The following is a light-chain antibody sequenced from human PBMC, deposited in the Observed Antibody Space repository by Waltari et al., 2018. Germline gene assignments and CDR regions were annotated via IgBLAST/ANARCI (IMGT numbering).Light chain of an antibody. J-gene: IGKJ4*01. CDR1: QSVSTY. CDR3: QQRYKWPLT. Sequence: EFVFTQSPATLSLSPGERATPSCRASQSVSTYLAWYQQRPGQPPRPLIYDSSSRATGIPARFSGSGSETDFTLTISSLEPEDFAVYYCQQRYKWPLTFGGGSKVEI. V-gene: IGKV3-11*01. CDR2: DSS.